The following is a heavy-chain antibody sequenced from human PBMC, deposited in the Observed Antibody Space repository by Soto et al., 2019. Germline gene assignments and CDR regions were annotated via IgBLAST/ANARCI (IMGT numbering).Heavy chain of an antibody. CDR1: GGSISSGGYY. CDR2: IYYSGGT. Sequence: PSETLSLTCTVSGGSISSGGYYWSWIRQHPGKGLEWIGYIYYSGGTYYNPSLKSRVTISVDTSKNQFSLKLSSVTAADTAVYYCARDQYDILTGYNWFDPWGQGTLVTVSS. CDR3: ARDQYDILTGYNWFDP. D-gene: IGHD3-9*01. V-gene: IGHV4-31*03. J-gene: IGHJ5*02.